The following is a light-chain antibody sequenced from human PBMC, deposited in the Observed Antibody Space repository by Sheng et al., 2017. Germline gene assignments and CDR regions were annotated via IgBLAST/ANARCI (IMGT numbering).Light chain of an antibody. J-gene: IGKJ3*01. CDR2: AAS. Sequence: DIQMTQSPSSVSASVGDTVIITCRASEDIRNWLVWYQQKPGTAPKLLIYAASVLQSGVPSRFSGSGYGXDFALTISSLQPEDFATYYCQQSDSFPLIFGPGSRVDIK. CDR3: QQSDSFPLI. V-gene: IGKV1-12*01. CDR1: EDIRNW.